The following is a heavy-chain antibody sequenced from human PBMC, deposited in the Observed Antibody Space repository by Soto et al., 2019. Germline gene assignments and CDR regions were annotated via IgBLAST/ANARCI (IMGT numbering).Heavy chain of an antibody. J-gene: IGHJ5*02. D-gene: IGHD3-9*01. V-gene: IGHV1-2*07. CDR1: GDTFTDFY. Sequence: ASVKVSCKASGDTFTDFYFHWVRQAPGQGLEWMGWINPNSGVINYAPKFRGRVTMTRDTSISTAYMELTSLTSDDTAVYYCARRYRWFDTWGQGTLVTVSS. CDR3: ARRYRWFDT. CDR2: INPNSGVI.